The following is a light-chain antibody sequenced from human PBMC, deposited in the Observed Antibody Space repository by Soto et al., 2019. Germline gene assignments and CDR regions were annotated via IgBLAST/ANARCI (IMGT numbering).Light chain of an antibody. J-gene: IGKJ1*01. CDR1: ESVSKS. Sequence: EIVLTQSPGTLSLSPGERATLSCRATESVSKSLAWYQQQPGQAPRLLIYGASNRATGIPDRFSGSGSGTEFTLIISRLEPADFAVYYCQQYGSSHTFGQGTKVEIK. CDR2: GAS. V-gene: IGKV3-20*01. CDR3: QQYGSSHT.